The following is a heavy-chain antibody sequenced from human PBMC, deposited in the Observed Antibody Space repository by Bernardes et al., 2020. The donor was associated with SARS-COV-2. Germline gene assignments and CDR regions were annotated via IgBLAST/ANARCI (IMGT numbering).Heavy chain of an antibody. V-gene: IGHV4-31*03. J-gene: IGHJ5*02. CDR3: ARDGGKGEGRQNWFDP. Sequence: SETLSLTCTVSGGSISSGGYYWSWIRQHPGKGLEWIGYIYYSGSTYYNPSLKSRVTISVDTSKNQFSLKLSSVTAADTAVYYCARDGGKGEGRQNWFDPWGQGTLVTVSS. D-gene: IGHD2-15*01. CDR1: GGSISSGGYY. CDR2: IYYSGST.